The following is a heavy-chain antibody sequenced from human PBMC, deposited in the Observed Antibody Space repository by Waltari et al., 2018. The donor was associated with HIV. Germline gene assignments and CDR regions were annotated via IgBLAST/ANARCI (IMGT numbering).Heavy chain of an antibody. J-gene: IGHJ4*02. V-gene: IGHV4-34*02. CDR2: INHSGTT. CDR1: GGSFSNYY. Sequence: QVRLQQWGAGLLKPSETLSLTCAVYGGSFSNYYWTWIRQTPEKGLEWIGEINHSGTTDYNPSLKSRITMSIDTSKNQFSLKLNSVTAADTAVYYCARHRFTRGNSAWYFLYWGQGTHVTVSS. D-gene: IGHD6-19*01. CDR3: ARHRFTRGNSAWYFLY.